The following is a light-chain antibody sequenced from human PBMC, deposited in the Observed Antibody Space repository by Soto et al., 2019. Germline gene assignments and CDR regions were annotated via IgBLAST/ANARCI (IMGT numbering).Light chain of an antibody. CDR2: GAS. CDR1: QSVSTK. J-gene: IGKJ5*01. CDR3: QQSYSTPIT. V-gene: IGKV3-15*01. Sequence: EMVMTQSPATLSVSLGERATLSCRASQSVSTKLVWYQQKPGQAPRLLIYGASTRATGIPARFSGSGSGTEFALTISSLQSEDFAVYYCQQSYSTPITFGQGTRLEIK.